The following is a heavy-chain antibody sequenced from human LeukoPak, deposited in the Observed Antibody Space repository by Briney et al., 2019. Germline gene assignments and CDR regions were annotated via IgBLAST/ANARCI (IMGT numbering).Heavy chain of an antibody. J-gene: IGHJ5*02. D-gene: IGHD3-10*01. CDR2: MYHSGST. CDR3: ARGPRFGELLWHWFDP. V-gene: IGHV4-38-2*02. CDR1: GYSISSGHY. Sequence: SETLSLTCTVSGYSISSGHYWGWTRQPPGKGLEWIGSMYHSGSTYYNPPLKSRVTISEDTSKNQFSLKLRSVTAADTAVYYCARGPRFGELLWHWFDPWGQGTLVTVSS.